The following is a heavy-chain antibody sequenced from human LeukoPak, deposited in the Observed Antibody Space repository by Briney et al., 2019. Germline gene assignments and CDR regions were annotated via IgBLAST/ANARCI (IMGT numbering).Heavy chain of an antibody. D-gene: IGHD2-2*02. V-gene: IGHV1-24*01. Sequence: GASVKVSCKVSGYTLTELSMHWVRQAPGKGLEWMGGFDPEDGETIYAQKFQGRVTMTEDTSTDTAYMELSSLRSEDTAVYYCATDSFVGIVVVPAAIPRDAFDIWGQGTMVTVSS. CDR2: FDPEDGET. CDR1: GYTLTELS. CDR3: ATDSFVGIVVVPAAIPRDAFDI. J-gene: IGHJ3*02.